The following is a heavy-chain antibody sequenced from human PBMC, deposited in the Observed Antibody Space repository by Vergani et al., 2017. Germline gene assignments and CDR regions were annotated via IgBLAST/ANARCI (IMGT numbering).Heavy chain of an antibody. CDR1: GFTFSSYA. D-gene: IGHD3-10*01. Sequence: EVQLVESGGGLVQPGGSLRLSCAASGFTFSSYAMSWVRQAPGKGLEWVSVIYSGGSSTYYADSVKGRFTISRDNSKNTLYLQMNSLRAEDTAVYYCAKDGELLWFGESPYYFDYWGQGTLVTVSS. V-gene: IGHV3-23*03. CDR2: IYSGGSST. J-gene: IGHJ4*02. CDR3: AKDGELLWFGESPYYFDY.